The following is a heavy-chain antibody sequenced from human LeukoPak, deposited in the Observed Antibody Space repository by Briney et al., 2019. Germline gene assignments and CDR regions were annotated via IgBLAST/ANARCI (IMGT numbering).Heavy chain of an antibody. D-gene: IGHD6-19*01. V-gene: IGHV5-51*01. CDR2: IYPGDSDT. J-gene: IGHJ4*02. CDR3: ARSGVIAVAGSSLDY. Sequence: GESLKISCKGSGYSFTSYWIGWVRQMPGKGLEWMGIIYPGDSDTRYSPSFQGQVTISADKSISTAYLQWSSLKASDTAMYYCARSGVIAVAGSSLDYWGQGTLVTVSS. CDR1: GYSFTSYW.